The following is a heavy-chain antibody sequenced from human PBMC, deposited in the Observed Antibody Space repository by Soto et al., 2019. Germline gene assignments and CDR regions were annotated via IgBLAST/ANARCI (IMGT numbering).Heavy chain of an antibody. CDR3: ARVEHTRYVFWSGYYFDY. CDR2: IYYSGST. J-gene: IGHJ4*02. CDR1: GGSISSGGYY. V-gene: IGHV4-31*03. Sequence: QVQLQESGPGLVKPSQTLSLTCTVSGGSISSGGYYWSWIRQHPGKGLEWIGYIYYSGSTYYNPSLKSRVTISVDTSKNQFSLKLSSVTAADTAVYYCARVEHTRYVFWSGYYFDYWGQGTLVTVSS. D-gene: IGHD3-3*01.